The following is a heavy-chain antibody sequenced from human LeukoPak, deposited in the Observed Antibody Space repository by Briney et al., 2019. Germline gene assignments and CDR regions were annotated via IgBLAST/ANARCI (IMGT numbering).Heavy chain of an antibody. D-gene: IGHD6-25*01. CDR2: INLNAVTT. CDR3: AREGAAEAKNFDY. Sequence: ASVTVSCKASGYTFTNYYIHWMRQAPGQGLEWVGIINLNAVTTRYAQKFQGRITVTRDTSTSTVYMELSSLRSEGTAVYFCAREGAAEAKNFDYWGQGTLVIVSS. CDR1: GYTFTNYY. V-gene: IGHV1-46*01. J-gene: IGHJ4*02.